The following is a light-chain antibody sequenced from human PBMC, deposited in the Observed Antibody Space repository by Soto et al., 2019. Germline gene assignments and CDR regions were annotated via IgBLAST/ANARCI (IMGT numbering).Light chain of an antibody. Sequence: DIVMTQSPLSLPVTPGEPASISCRSSQSLLHSNGYNYLDWYLQKPGQSPQLLSYLGSNRASGXPXXVSGSGSGTDFTLKISRVEAEDVGVYYCMQALQTWTFGQGTKVEIK. CDR1: QSLLHSNGYNY. CDR3: MQALQTWT. V-gene: IGKV2-28*01. CDR2: LGS. J-gene: IGKJ1*01.